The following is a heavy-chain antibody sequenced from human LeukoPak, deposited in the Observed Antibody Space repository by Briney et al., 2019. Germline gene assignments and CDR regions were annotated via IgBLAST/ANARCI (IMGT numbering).Heavy chain of an antibody. J-gene: IGHJ4*02. V-gene: IGHV3-53*01. CDR2: IYSGGST. CDR1: GFTVSSNY. CDR3: ARAVPPVMTFDY. D-gene: IGHD2-21*01. Sequence: PGGSLRLSCAASGFTVSSNYMSWVRQAPGKGLEGVSVIYSGGSTYYADSVKGRFTISRDNSKNTLYLQMNSLRAEDTAVYYCARAVPPVMTFDYWGQGTLVTVSS.